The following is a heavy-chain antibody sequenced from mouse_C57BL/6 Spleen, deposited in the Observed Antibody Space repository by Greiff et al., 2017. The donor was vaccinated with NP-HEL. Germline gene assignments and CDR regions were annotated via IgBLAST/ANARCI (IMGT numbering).Heavy chain of an antibody. V-gene: IGHV1-82*01. CDR2: LYPGDGDT. CDR1: GYAFSSSW. J-gene: IGHJ3*01. Sequence: VQLQQSGPELVKPGASVKISCKASGYAFSSSWMNWVKQRPGKGLEWIGRLYPGDGDTNYNGKFKGKATLTADKSSSTAYMQLSSLTSEDSAVYFCARSGAAQAFAYWGQGTLVTVSA. D-gene: IGHD3-2*02. CDR3: ARSGAAQAFAY.